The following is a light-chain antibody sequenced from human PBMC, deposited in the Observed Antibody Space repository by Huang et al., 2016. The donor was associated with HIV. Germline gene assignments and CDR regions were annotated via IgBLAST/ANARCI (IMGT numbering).Light chain of an antibody. CDR3: QQYNNWPRT. CDR2: DAS. V-gene: IGKV3-15*01. J-gene: IGKJ2*01. Sequence: EIVMMQSPATLSVSPGERAPLACRASQSGSSHLAWYQQRPGQAPRLLIYDASTRATGIPARFSGSGSGTEFTLTSGSLQSEDFVVYYCQQYNNWPRTFGQGTKREIK. CDR1: QSGSSH.